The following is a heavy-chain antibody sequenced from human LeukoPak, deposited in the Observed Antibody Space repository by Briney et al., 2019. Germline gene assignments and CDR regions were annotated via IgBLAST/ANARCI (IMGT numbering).Heavy chain of an antibody. CDR3: ARDVHGDYGSGWFDP. Sequence: TVKVSCKTSGGTFNNSAISWVRQAPGQGLEWLGGIVPLFGTAGYAQKFQGRVTITKDESTRTVYLELTSLTSDDTAVYYCARDVHGDYGSGWFDPWGQGTLVSVSS. D-gene: IGHD4-17*01. CDR2: IVPLFGTA. J-gene: IGHJ5*02. V-gene: IGHV1-69*05. CDR1: GGTFNNSA.